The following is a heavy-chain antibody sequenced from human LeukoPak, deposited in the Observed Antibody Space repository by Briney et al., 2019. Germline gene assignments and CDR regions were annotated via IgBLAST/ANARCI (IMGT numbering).Heavy chain of an antibody. V-gene: IGHV3-30*02. CDR2: IRYDGSDK. J-gene: IGHJ6*03. D-gene: IGHD6-13*01. Sequence: GGSLTLSCEGSGFTFEKYGKHWVRQAPGKGLEWVAFIRYDGSDKYYADSVKGRFTISRDNSRNTLFLQMNGLRGEDTGVYYCASAGTVRARLAYSYMDVWGQGTTVIVSS. CDR3: ASAGTVRARLAYSYMDV. CDR1: GFTFEKYG.